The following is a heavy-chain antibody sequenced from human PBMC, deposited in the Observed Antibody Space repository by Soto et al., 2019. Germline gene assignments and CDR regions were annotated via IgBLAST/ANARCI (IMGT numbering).Heavy chain of an antibody. CDR3: ARAANFGSGTYYPRYGMDV. V-gene: IGHV3-21*01. CDR2: ISSSSTYI. D-gene: IGHD3-10*01. Sequence: GGSLRLSCAASGFTFSSHSMNWVRQAPGKGLEWLSSISSSSTYIYYADSVKGRFTISRDNAKNSLYLQMNSLRAEDTAVFYCARAANFGSGTYYPRYGMDVWGQGTTVTVSS. CDR1: GFTFSSHS. J-gene: IGHJ6*02.